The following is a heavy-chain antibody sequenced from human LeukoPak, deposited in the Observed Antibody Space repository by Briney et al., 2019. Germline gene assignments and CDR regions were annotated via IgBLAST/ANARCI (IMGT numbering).Heavy chain of an antibody. CDR3: ARERVRGAFDI. J-gene: IGHJ3*02. CDR2: MNPNNGNT. V-gene: IGHV1-18*01. CDR1: GCTFTSYD. Sequence: ASVKVSCKASGCTFTSYDINWVRQATGQGLEWMGWMNPNNGNTNYAQKLQGRVTMTTDTSTSTAYMELRSLRSDDTAVYYCARERVRGAFDIWGQGTMVTVSS.